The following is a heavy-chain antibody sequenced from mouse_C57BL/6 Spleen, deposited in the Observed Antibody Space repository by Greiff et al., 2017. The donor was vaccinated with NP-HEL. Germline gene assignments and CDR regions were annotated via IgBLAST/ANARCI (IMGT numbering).Heavy chain of an antibody. J-gene: IGHJ3*01. CDR3: ARGGRTAQATGFAY. CDR1: GYTFTSYG. V-gene: IGHV1-81*01. D-gene: IGHD3-2*02. Sequence: QVQLQQSGAELARPGASVKLSCKASGYTFTSYGISWVKQRTGQGLEWIGEIYPRSGNTYYNEKFKGKATLTADKSSSTAYMELRSLTAEDSAVYFCARGGRTAQATGFAYWGQGTLVTVSA. CDR2: IYPRSGNT.